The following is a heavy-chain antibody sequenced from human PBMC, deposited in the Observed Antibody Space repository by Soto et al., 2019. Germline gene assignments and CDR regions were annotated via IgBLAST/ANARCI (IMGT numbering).Heavy chain of an antibody. CDR1: GVSISSSY. V-gene: IGHV4-59*01. D-gene: IGHD3-22*01. CDR2: VYYTGST. Sequence: PSETLSLTCTVSGVSISSSYWSWIRQSPGKGLEWIGYVYYTGSTYYNPSLKSRVTISVDTSKNQFSLELTSVTAADTAVYYCARRHYDTSGHSNTFDIWGQGTLVTVSS. CDR3: ARRHYDTSGHSNTFDI. J-gene: IGHJ3*02.